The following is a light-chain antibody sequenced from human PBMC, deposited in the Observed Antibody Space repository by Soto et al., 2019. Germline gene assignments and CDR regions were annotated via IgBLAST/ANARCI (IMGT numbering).Light chain of an antibody. Sequence: QSVLTQSPSASASLGASVKLTCTLSSGHSSYAIAWHQQQPEKGPRYLMKLNSDGSHSKGDGIPDRFSGSSSGAERYLTISSLQSEDEADYYSQTWGTGIVVFSGGTKLTVL. CDR2: LNSDGSH. V-gene: IGLV4-69*01. CDR1: SGHSSYA. CDR3: QTWGTGIVV. J-gene: IGLJ2*01.